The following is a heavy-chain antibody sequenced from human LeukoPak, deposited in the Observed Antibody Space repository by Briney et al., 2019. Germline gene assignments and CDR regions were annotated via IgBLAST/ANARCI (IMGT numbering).Heavy chain of an antibody. CDR3: ARDRMSRAPTYSHH. J-gene: IGHJ1*01. CDR1: GFTFDEFA. D-gene: IGHD2-2*01. Sequence: GGSLRLSCAASGFTFDEFAMHWVRQAPGKGLEWVSLVSGDGGRTDYADSVKGRFTISRDNSKNSLYLQMNSLTAEDTAFYFCARDRMSRAPTYSHHWGQGTLVTVSA. CDR2: VSGDGGRT. V-gene: IGHV3-43*02.